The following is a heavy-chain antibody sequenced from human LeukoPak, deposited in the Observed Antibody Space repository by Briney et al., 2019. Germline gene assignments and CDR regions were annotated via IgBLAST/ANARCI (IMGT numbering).Heavy chain of an antibody. D-gene: IGHD3-3*01. CDR3: AREGLGVVSRDAFDI. V-gene: IGHV3-66*01. Sequence: GGSLRLSCAASGFTVSSNYMSWVRQAPGKGLVGVSVIYSGGSTYYADSVKGRFTISRDNSKNTLYLQMNSLKAEDTAVYYCAREGLGVVSRDAFDIWGQGTMVTVSS. CDR1: GFTVSSNY. J-gene: IGHJ3*02. CDR2: IYSGGST.